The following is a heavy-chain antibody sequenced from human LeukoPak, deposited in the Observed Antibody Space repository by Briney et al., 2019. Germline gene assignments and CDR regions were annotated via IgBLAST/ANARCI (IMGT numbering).Heavy chain of an antibody. CDR1: GDTFTGYY. Sequence: VASVKASCKTSGDTFTGYYMHWVRQAPGQGFEWLGWINPSSGGTKYAQKFQGRVTVTRDTSISTAYMDLTSLTSDDTAVYYCARGASYCTSTSCYTDFYYMDVWGKGTTVTVSS. J-gene: IGHJ6*03. CDR2: INPSSGGT. D-gene: IGHD2-2*02. V-gene: IGHV1-2*02. CDR3: ARGASYCTSTSCYTDFYYMDV.